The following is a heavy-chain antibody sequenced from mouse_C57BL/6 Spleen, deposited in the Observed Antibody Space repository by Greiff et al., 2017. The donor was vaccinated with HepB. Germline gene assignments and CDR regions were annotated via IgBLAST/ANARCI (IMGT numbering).Heavy chain of an antibody. CDR2: FYPGSGSI. J-gene: IGHJ2*01. CDR3: ARHEDQDYYGSSVYFDY. V-gene: IGHV1-62-2*01. Sequence: QVQLQQSGAELVKPGASVKLSCKASGYTFTEYTIHWVKQRSGQGLEWIGWFYPGSGSIKYNEKFKDKATLTADKSSSTVYMELSRLTSEDSAVYFCARHEDQDYYGSSVYFDYWGQGTTLTVSS. CDR1: GYTFTEYT. D-gene: IGHD1-1*01.